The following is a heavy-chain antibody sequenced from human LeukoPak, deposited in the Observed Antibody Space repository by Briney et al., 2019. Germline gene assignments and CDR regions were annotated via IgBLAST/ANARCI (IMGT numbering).Heavy chain of an antibody. Sequence: SVKVSFKASGGTFSSYAISWVRQAPGQGLEWMGRIIPILGIANYALKFQGRVTITADKSTSTAYMELSSLRSEDTAVYYCAIPAQNYYDSSGYYKGLDYWGQGTLVTVSS. J-gene: IGHJ4*02. D-gene: IGHD3-22*01. CDR2: IIPILGIA. CDR3: AIPAQNYYDSSGYYKGLDY. V-gene: IGHV1-69*04. CDR1: GGTFSSYA.